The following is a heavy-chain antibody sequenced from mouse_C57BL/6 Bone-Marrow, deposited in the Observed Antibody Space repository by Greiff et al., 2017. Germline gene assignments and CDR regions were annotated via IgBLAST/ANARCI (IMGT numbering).Heavy chain of an antibody. V-gene: IGHV14-4*01. CDR3: TRIAY. CDR2: IDPENGDT. CDR1: GFNIKDDY. J-gene: IGHJ3*01. Sequence: EVKLMESGAELVRPGASVKLSCTASGFNIKDDYMHWVKQRPEQGLEWIGWIDPENGDTEYASKFQGKATITVDTSSNTAYLQLSSLTSEDTAVYYCTRIAYWGQATLVTVSA.